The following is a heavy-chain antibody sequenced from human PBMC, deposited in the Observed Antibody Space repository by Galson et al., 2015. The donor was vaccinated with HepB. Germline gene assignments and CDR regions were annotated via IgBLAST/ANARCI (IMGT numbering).Heavy chain of an antibody. D-gene: IGHD3-22*01. Sequence: SLRLSCAASGFTFSSYAMSWVRQAPGKGLEWVSAISGSGGSTYYADSVKGRFTISRDNSKNTLYLQMNSLRAEDTAVYYCAKVRVDNYYDSSGYYQLFDYWGQGTLVTVSS. V-gene: IGHV3-23*01. CDR3: AKVRVDNYYDSSGYYQLFDY. CDR2: ISGSGGST. J-gene: IGHJ4*02. CDR1: GFTFSSYA.